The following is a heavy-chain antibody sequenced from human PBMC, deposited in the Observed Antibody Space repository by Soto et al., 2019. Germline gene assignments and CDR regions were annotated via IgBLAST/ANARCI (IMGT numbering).Heavy chain of an antibody. V-gene: IGHV1-2*02. Sequence: ASVKVSCKASGYTFTLYDIHWVRQAPGQRPEWMGWTNPSSGVSNYGQNFQGRVTMTRDTSISTAYMDLSGLRGDDSAVYDCVRRKNRNEVDYWVQGSLFTVAS. J-gene: IGHJ4*02. CDR1: GYTFTLYD. CDR2: TNPSSGVS. CDR3: VRRKNRNEVDY.